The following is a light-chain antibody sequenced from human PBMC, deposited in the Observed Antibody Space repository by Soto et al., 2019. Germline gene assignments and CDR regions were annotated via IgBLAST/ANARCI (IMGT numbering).Light chain of an antibody. CDR2: EVN. CDR1: SSDIGGYNY. Sequence: SVLTQPPSASRSPGKTGTISCTGTSSDIGGYNYVSWYQHHPGKAPELIIYEVNKRPSGVPDRFSGSKSGNTASLTVSRLQTEDEADYYCSSYAGSNNFVFGTGTKATVL. J-gene: IGLJ1*01. CDR3: SSYAGSNNFV. V-gene: IGLV2-8*01.